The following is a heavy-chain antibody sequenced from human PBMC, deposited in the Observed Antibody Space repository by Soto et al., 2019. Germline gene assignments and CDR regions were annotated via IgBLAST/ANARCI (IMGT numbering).Heavy chain of an antibody. D-gene: IGHD2-8*02. CDR1: GGSISSGGYS. J-gene: IGHJ4*02. CDR2: IYHSGSI. Sequence: SETLSLTCAVSGGSISSGGYSWSWIRQPPGKGLEGIGYIYHSGSIYYNPSLKSRVTISVDTSKNQFSLKLTSVTAADTAVYYRARDKITGLFDYWGQGTLVTVSS. V-gene: IGHV4-30-2*01. CDR3: ARDKITGLFDY.